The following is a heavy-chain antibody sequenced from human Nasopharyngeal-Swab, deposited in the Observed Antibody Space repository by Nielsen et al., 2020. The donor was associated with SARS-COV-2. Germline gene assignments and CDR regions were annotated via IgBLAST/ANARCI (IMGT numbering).Heavy chain of an antibody. D-gene: IGHD1-1*01. V-gene: IGHV3-23*01. Sequence: GESLKISCAASGFTFSSYGMSWVRQAPGKGLEWVSGIGDSGGKTYYADSVKGRFTISRDNSKNTLNLQMNSLRVEDTAIYYCAKDRQQPANFDYWGQGTLVTVSS. CDR1: GFTFSSYG. CDR3: AKDRQQPANFDY. CDR2: IGDSGGKT. J-gene: IGHJ4*02.